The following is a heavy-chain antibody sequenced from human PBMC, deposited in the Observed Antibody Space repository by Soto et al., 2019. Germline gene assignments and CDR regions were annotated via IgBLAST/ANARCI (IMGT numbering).Heavy chain of an antibody. CDR3: ARDDEYSGNGMDV. CDR2: ILNDGSNR. Sequence: QVQLVESGGGVVQPGRSLRLSCAASGFTFSNYGMHWVRQAPGKGLEWVAVILNDGSNRYHADSVKERFTISGDNSKNMLYLQMNSLRAEDTAVYYCARDDEYSGNGMDVWGQGTTVTVS. J-gene: IGHJ6*02. CDR1: GFTFSNYG. V-gene: IGHV3-33*01. D-gene: IGHD3-10*01.